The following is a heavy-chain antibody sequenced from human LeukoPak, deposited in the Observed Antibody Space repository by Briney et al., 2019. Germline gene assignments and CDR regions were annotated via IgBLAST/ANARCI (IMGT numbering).Heavy chain of an antibody. J-gene: IGHJ4*02. Sequence: GGSLRLSCAASGFIFSSYAMSWVRQAPGKGLEWVSAISGSGGSTYYADSVKGRFTISRDNSKNTLYLQMNSLRAEDTAVYYCAKEFTLYYGSGSYYWGPLDYWGQGTLVTVSS. CDR1: GFIFSSYA. D-gene: IGHD3-10*01. CDR2: ISGSGGST. V-gene: IGHV3-23*01. CDR3: AKEFTLYYGSGSYYWGPLDY.